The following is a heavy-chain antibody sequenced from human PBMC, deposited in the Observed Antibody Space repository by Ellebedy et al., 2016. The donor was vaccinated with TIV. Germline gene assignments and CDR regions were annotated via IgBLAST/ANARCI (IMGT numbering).Heavy chain of an antibody. V-gene: IGHV3-7*03. Sequence: GESLKISCAASGFSFSTYWMSWVRQAPGKGLEWVANIKKDGSEKYFVDSVKGRFSISRDNAKNSLSLQMNSLRPEDTAVYYCARHFYELWSGPLGYYYAMDVWGQGTTVSVSS. J-gene: IGHJ6*02. CDR3: ARHFYELWSGPLGYYYAMDV. CDR1: GFSFSTYW. CDR2: IKKDGSEK. D-gene: IGHD3-3*01.